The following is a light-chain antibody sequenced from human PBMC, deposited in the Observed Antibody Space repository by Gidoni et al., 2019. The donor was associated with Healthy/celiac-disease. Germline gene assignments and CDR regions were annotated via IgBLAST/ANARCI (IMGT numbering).Light chain of an antibody. J-gene: IGKJ4*01. CDR3: QQFNSYPRT. V-gene: IGKV1-13*02. Sequence: AIQLTQHPPSLSASVGDRVTITCRASQGISSALAWYQQKPGKAPKLLIYDASSLESGVPSRFSGSGSGTDFTLTISSLQPEDFATYYCQQFNSYPRTFGGXTKVEIK. CDR2: DAS. CDR1: QGISSA.